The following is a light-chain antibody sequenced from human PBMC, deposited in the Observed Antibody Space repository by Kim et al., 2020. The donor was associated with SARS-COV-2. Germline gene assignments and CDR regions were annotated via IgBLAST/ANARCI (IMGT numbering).Light chain of an antibody. J-gene: IGLJ1*01. CDR1: NIGSKT. V-gene: IGLV3-21*04. CDR3: QVWDFGSDHPGV. CDR2: YDS. Sequence: SYELTQPPSVSVAPGQTASVTCGGYNIGSKTVHWYHQKPGQAPVLVIYYDSDRPSGIPERFSGSNSGNTATLTISRVEAGDEADYYCQVWDFGSDHPGVFGTGTKVTVL.